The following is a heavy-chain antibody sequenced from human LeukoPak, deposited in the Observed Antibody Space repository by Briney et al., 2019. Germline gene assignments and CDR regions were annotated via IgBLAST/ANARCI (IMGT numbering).Heavy chain of an antibody. J-gene: IGHJ6*03. Sequence: SETLSLTCAVYGGSFSGYYWSWIRQPPGKGLEWIGEIYHTGDTNYNPSLKSRVTISVDTSKNQFSLNLSSVTAADTAVYYCARLGLVATSYYYSYMDVWGKGTTVSISS. V-gene: IGHV4-34*01. CDR3: ARLGLVATSYYYSYMDV. CDR1: GGSFSGYY. CDR2: IYHTGDT. D-gene: IGHD2-8*02.